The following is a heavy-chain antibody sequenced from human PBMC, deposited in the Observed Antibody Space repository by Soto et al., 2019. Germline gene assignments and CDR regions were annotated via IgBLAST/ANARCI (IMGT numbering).Heavy chain of an antibody. J-gene: IGHJ5*02. Sequence: SETLSLTCTVSGGSISSSSYYWGWIRQPPGKGLEWIGGIYYSGSTYYNPSLKSRVTISVDTSKNQFPLKLSSVTAADTAVYYCARSPWSVEGIAQLVRWFDTWGQGTLVTVSS. V-gene: IGHV4-39*01. CDR3: ARSPWSVEGIAQLVRWFDT. CDR1: GGSISSSSYY. CDR2: IYYSGST. D-gene: IGHD6-6*01.